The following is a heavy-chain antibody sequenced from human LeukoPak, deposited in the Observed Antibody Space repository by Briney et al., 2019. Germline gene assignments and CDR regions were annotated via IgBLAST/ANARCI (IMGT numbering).Heavy chain of an antibody. CDR2: IYYSGAT. CDR3: ATLGNGRTFDN. Sequence: SETLSLTCTVSGGSISSSNYYWGCIRQPPGKGLERIGSIYYSGATFYNPSLKSRVTISVDTSKNQFSLKLSSVTAADTAAYYCATLGNGRTFDNWGQGTLVTVSS. D-gene: IGHD1-26*01. J-gene: IGHJ4*02. V-gene: IGHV4-39*07. CDR1: GGSISSSNYY.